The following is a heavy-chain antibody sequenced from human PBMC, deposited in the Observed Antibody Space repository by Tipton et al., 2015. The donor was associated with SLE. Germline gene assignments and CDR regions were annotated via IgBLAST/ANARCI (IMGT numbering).Heavy chain of an antibody. J-gene: IGHJ5*02. D-gene: IGHD3-10*01. CDR3: ASRRDGRGTWFDP. CDR2: MYYTGST. CDR1: GGSMSTYY. V-gene: IGHV4-39*07. Sequence: TLSLTCTVSGGSMSTYYWGWIRQPPGKGLEWIGNMYYTGSTYYNPSLKSRATISVDTSKNQFSLKLSSVTAADTAVYYCASRRDGRGTWFDPWGQGTLVTVSS.